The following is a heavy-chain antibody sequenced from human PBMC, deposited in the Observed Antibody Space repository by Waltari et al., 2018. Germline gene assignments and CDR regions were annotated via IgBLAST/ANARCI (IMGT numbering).Heavy chain of an antibody. CDR2: INPGGGST. Sequence: QVQLVQSGAEVKKPGASVRLSCKASGYTFTSYSIHWVRQAPGQGPEGMGVINPGGGSTIDAQKFQGRVTMSRDTSTSTVYMELSSLRSEDTAVYYCARSRILTGYFPNEEFDNWGQGTLVTVSS. CDR1: GYTFTSYS. D-gene: IGHD3-9*01. CDR3: ARSRILTGYFPNEEFDN. J-gene: IGHJ4*02. V-gene: IGHV1-46*01.